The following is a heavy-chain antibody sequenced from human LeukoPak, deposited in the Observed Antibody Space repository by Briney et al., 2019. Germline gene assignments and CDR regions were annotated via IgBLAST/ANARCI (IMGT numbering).Heavy chain of an antibody. CDR2: AGWAGGAT. Sequence: GGSLRLSCATSGFNFDRYTIHWVRQAPGKGLEWVSLAGWAGGATFYSDSVRGRFTISRDSGRKSVYLQMNSLTTDDTAFYFCAKELDTMFFDYWGQGTTVTVSS. V-gene: IGHV3-43*01. CDR1: GFNFDRYT. D-gene: IGHD3-10*02. CDR3: AKELDTMFFDY. J-gene: IGHJ4*03.